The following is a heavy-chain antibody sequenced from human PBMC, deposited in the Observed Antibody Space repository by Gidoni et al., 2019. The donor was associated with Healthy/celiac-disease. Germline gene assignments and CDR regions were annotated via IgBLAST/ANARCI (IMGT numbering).Heavy chain of an antibody. CDR2: IYYSGST. J-gene: IGHJ3*02. V-gene: IGHV4-39*07. Sequence: QLQLQDSGPGLVQPSETLSLTCPVSGCSISSSSYYWAWIRQPPGKGLEWIGSIYYSGSTYYNTSLKSRVTISVDTSKNQFSLKLSSVTAADTAVYYCARQDYYDSSGYYSYAFDIWGQGTMVTVSS. CDR3: ARQDYYDSSGYYSYAFDI. CDR1: GCSISSSSYY. D-gene: IGHD3-22*01.